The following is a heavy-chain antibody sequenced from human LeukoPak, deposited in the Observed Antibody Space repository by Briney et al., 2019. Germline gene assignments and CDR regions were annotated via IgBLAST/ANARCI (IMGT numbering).Heavy chain of an antibody. D-gene: IGHD3-10*01. CDR1: GFIFDDYA. CDR2: IRWNSGRI. V-gene: IGHV3-9*01. Sequence: SLRLSCAASGFIFDDYAMHWVRQAPGKGLEWVSSIRWNSGRIDYADSVRGRFTVSRDNAKNSLYLQMNSLRAEDTALYYCAKDGSYYSGNWFDPWGQGTLVTVSS. J-gene: IGHJ5*02. CDR3: AKDGSYYSGNWFDP.